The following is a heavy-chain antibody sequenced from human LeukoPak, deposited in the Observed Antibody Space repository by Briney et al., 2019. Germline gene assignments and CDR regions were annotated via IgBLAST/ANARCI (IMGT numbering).Heavy chain of an antibody. Sequence: GGSLRLSCAASGFTFSSYSMNWVRQAPGKGLEWVSSISSSSSYIYYADSVKGRFTISRDNAKNSLYLQMNSLRAEDTAVYHCARDLGTGPAGLDPWGQGTLVTVSS. CDR1: GFTFSSYS. V-gene: IGHV3-21*01. D-gene: IGHD3-16*01. CDR3: ARDLGTGPAGLDP. J-gene: IGHJ5*02. CDR2: ISSSSSYI.